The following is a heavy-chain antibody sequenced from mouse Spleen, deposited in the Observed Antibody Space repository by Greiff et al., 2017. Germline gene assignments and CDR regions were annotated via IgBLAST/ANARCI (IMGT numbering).Heavy chain of an antibody. D-gene: IGHD2-4*01. CDR3: ARDYYDSPFAY. CDR1: GFTFSDFY. V-gene: IGHV7-1*01. J-gene: IGHJ3*01. Sequence: EVKVVESGGGLVQSGRSLRLSCATSGFTFSDFYMEWVRQAPGKGLEWIAASRNKANDYTTEYSASVKGRFIVSRDTSQSILYLQMNALRAEDTAIYYCARDYYDSPFAYWGQGTLVTVSA. CDR2: SRNKANDYTT.